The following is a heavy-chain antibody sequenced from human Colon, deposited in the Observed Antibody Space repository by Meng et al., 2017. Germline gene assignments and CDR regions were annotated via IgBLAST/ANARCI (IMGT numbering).Heavy chain of an antibody. CDR1: RFTFSSYR. D-gene: IGHD3-22*01. CDR3: ARMSSGSYYEYYGY. J-gene: IGHJ4*01. Sequence: GGSLRLSCAASRFTFSSYRMNWVRQAPGKGLEWVSSISSSSSRVYYADSVKGRFTISRDNARNSLYLKMDSLRAEDTAVYYCARMSSGSYYEYYGYWGHGTLVTVSS. V-gene: IGHV3-21*01. CDR2: ISSSSSRV.